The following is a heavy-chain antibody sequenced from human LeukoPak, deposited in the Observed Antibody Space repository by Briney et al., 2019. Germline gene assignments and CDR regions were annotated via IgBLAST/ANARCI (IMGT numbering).Heavy chain of an antibody. J-gene: IGHJ5*02. V-gene: IGHV3-7*01. D-gene: IGHD2-2*01. CDR3: ARDDCSSISCYHNWFDP. CDR1: GFTFSSYW. CDR2: IKQDGSEK. Sequence: GGSLRLSCAASGFTFSSYWMSWVRQAPGKGLEWVANIKQDGSEKYYVDSVKGRFTISRDNDKNSLYLQMNSLRAEDTAVYYCARDDCSSISCYHNWFDPWGQGTLVTVSS.